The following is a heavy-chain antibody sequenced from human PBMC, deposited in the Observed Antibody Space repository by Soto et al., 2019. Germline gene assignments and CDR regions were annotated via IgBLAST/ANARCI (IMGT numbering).Heavy chain of an antibody. V-gene: IGHV3-30*03. J-gene: IGHJ6*02. CDR2: ISYDGSNK. CDR1: GFTFNSYG. D-gene: IGHD3-9*01. CDR3: ASGLSLYYDILTGPPTPG. Sequence: GGSLRLSCAASGFTFNSYGMHWVRQAPGKGLEWVAVISYDGSNKYYADSVKGRFTISRDNSKNTLYLQMNSLRAEDTAVYYCASGLSLYYDILTGPPTPGWGQGTTVTVSS.